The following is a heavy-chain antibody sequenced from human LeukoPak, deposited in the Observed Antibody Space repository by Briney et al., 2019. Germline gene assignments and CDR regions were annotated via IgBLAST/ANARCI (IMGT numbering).Heavy chain of an antibody. D-gene: IGHD3-10*01. CDR3: ARVTLSGVIIRPGMDV. V-gene: IGHV1-18*01. J-gene: IGHJ6*02. CDR1: GYNFRSYG. CDR2: IMDYNGNT. Sequence: ASVKVSCKASGYNFRSYGFNWVRQAPGQGLEWMGWIMDYNGNTKFAQKLQGRITLTTDTPTSTAYMELRSLRSDDTAIYYCARVTLSGVIIRPGMDVWGQGTTVTVSS.